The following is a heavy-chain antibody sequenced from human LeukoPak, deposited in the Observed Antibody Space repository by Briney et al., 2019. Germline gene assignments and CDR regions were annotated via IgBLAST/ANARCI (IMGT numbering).Heavy chain of an antibody. J-gene: IGHJ3*02. D-gene: IGHD3-22*01. CDR3: AGGYYDSRTFDI. CDR1: GFTFSSYS. V-gene: IGHV3-48*02. CDR2: ISSSSSTI. Sequence: QHWGSLRLSCAASGFTFSSYSMNWVRQAPGKGLEWVSYISSSSSTIYYADSVKGRFTISRDNAKNSLYLQMNSLRDEDTAVYYCAGGYYDSRTFDIWGQGTMVTVSS.